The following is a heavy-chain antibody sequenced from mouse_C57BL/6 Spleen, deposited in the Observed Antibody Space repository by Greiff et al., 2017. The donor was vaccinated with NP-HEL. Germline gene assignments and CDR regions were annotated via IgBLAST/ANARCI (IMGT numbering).Heavy chain of an antibody. D-gene: IGHD2-13*01. Sequence: VQLQQSGPELVKPGASVKISCKASGYSFTGYYMNWVKQSPEKSLEWIGEINPSTGGTTYNQKFKAKATLTVDKSSSTAYMQLKSLTSEDSAVYYCARRLLGAMDYWGQGTSVTVSS. CDR2: INPSTGGT. V-gene: IGHV1-42*01. CDR3: ARRLLGAMDY. CDR1: GYSFTGYY. J-gene: IGHJ4*01.